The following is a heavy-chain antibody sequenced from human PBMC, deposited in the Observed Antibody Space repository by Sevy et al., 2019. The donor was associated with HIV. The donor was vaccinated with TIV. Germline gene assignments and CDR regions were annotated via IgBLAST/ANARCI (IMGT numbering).Heavy chain of an antibody. CDR2: INYSGIT. CDR1: GASISSRGYY. V-gene: IGHV4-39*01. J-gene: IGHJ4*02. D-gene: IGHD6-19*01. Sequence: SETLSLTCTVSGASISSRGYYWGWIRQPPGKGLEWIASINYSGITFYNPSLKSRITISADTSKNQFSLDLNSVTAADTAIYYCAGPILTYNNGWSYYDYWGQGTVVTVSS. CDR3: AGPILTYNNGWSYYDY.